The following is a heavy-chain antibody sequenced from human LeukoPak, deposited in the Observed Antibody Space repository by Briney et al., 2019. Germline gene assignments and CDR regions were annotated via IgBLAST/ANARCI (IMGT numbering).Heavy chain of an antibody. CDR2: IYAGGRI. CDR3: ARDPSAGRNSGWYAD. Sequence: LSGGSLRLSCAASGLTVSSNDMSWVRQAPGKGLEWVSVIYAGGRIDFATSVKGRFTISRDNSKNTLYLQMNTLRAEDTAVYYCARDPSAGRNSGWYADWGQGTLVTVSS. V-gene: IGHV3-66*01. CDR1: GLTVSSND. D-gene: IGHD6-19*01. J-gene: IGHJ4*02.